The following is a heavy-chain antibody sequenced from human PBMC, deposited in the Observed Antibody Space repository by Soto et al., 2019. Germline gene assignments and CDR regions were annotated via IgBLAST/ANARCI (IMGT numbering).Heavy chain of an antibody. V-gene: IGHV1-18*01. CDR3: AREACSSTSGYVGVGYYYYYLDV. CDR2: ISAYNGNT. J-gene: IGHJ6*03. D-gene: IGHD2-2*01. CDR1: GYTFTSYG. Sequence: GASVKVSFKASGYTFTSYGISWVRQAPGQGLEWMGWISAYNGNTNYAQKLQGRVTMTTDTSTSTAYMELRSLRSDDTAVYYCAREACSSTSGYVGVGYYYYYLDVRAKRTTDTVS.